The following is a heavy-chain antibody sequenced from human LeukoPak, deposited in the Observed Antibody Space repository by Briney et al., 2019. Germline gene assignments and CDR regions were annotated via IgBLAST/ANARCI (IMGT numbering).Heavy chain of an antibody. CDR1: TPSINSYY. CDR2: IYTTGRA. Sequence: SETLSLTCTVSTPSINSYYWGWVRQPAGRGLEWIGRIYTTGRAQYVPALQSRVTMSVDTYQKQFSLNLRAVSAAGTAIYFCVSHGYTASHFFLDYGNQGALVTVPS. V-gene: IGHV4-4*07. CDR3: VSHGYTASHFFLDY. J-gene: IGHJ4*02. D-gene: IGHD5-18*01.